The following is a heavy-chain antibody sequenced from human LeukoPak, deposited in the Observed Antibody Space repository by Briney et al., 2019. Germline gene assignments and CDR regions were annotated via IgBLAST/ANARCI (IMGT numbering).Heavy chain of an antibody. CDR1: GYSFTGYY. V-gene: IGHV1-2*02. D-gene: IGHD3-22*01. J-gene: IGHJ6*03. CDR3: ARCRYYYDSSGYYYPLHMDV. CDR2: INPNSGDT. Sequence: ASVKVSCKASGYSFTGYYMHWVRQAPGQGLEWMGWINPNSGDTKYAQKFQGRVTMTRDTSISTAYMELRSLRSDDTAVYYCARCRYYYDSSGYYYPLHMDVWGKGTTVTVSS.